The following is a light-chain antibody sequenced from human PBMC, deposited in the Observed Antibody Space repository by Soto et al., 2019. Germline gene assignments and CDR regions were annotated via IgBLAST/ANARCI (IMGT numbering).Light chain of an antibody. CDR1: NIGLKN. CDR2: RNT. Sequence: YELTQPLSVSVALGQTARITCGGNNIGLKNVHWYQQKPGQAPVLVIYRNTNRPSEIPDRLSGSNSGNTATLTISRAQAGDEADYYCQVWDSSTSYVVFGGGTKLTVL. CDR3: QVWDSSTSYVV. V-gene: IGLV3-9*01. J-gene: IGLJ2*01.